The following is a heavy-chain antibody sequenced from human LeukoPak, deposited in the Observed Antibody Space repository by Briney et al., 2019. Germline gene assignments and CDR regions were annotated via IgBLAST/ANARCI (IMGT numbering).Heavy chain of an antibody. CDR3: AKDLRAGYCNGGSCYSTPFYY. CDR1: GFTFSSYA. CDR2: ISGSGGST. J-gene: IGHJ4*02. Sequence: PGGSLRLSCAASGFTFSSYAMSWVRQAPGKGLEWVSAISGSGGSTYYADSVKGRFTISRDNSKNTLYLQMNSLRAEDTAVYYCAKDLRAGYCNGGSCYSTPFYYWGQGTLVTVSS. V-gene: IGHV3-23*01. D-gene: IGHD2-15*01.